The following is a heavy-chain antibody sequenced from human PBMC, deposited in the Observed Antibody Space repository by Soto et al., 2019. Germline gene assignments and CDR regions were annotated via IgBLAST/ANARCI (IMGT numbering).Heavy chain of an antibody. J-gene: IGHJ4*02. D-gene: IGHD2-21*02. CDR2: IIPLFGTA. CDR1: GGIFSSNT. CDR3: ASKAACGGDCYAVDS. Sequence: QVYLVQSGAEVKKPGSSVKISCKASGGIFSSNTINWVRQAAGQGLEWMGGIIPLFGTANYAEKFQGRVTSTADKSTKTEYIELTSLRSEDTAVYYCASKAACGGDCYAVDSWGQGTLVTVSS. V-gene: IGHV1-69*06.